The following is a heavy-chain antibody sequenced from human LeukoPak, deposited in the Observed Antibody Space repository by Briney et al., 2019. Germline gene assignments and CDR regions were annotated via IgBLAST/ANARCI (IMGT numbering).Heavy chain of an antibody. CDR3: ARAVDTMVRGVIISPHHYYGMDV. CDR1: GYTFTGYY. CDR2: INPNSGGT. V-gene: IGHV1-2*02. J-gene: IGHJ6*02. D-gene: IGHD3-10*01. Sequence: ASVKVSCKASGYTFTGYYMHWVRQAPGQGLEWMGWINPNSGGTNYAQKFQGRVTITADKSTSTAYMELSSLRSEDTAVYYCARAVDTMVRGVIISPHHYYGMDVWGQGTTVTVSS.